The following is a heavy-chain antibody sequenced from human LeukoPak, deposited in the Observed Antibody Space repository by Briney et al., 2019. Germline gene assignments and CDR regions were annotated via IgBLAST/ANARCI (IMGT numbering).Heavy chain of an antibody. CDR3: ARAGTGYYVMDV. CDR1: GYSFSSYW. Sequence: GESLKISCKGSGYSFSSYWIGWVRQMPGKGLEWMGIIHPGDSDTRYSPAIQGQVSISVDKSISTAYLQWSSLKASDTAIFYCARAGTGYYVMDVWGQGTTVTVSS. CDR2: IHPGDSDT. D-gene: IGHD3-10*01. J-gene: IGHJ6*02. V-gene: IGHV5-51*01.